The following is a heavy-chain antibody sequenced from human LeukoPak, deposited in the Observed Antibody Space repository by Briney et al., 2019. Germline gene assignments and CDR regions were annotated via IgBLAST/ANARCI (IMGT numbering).Heavy chain of an antibody. CDR2: IYYSGST. CDR3: AIRAYGDYSWYFDL. Sequence: SETPSLTCTVSGGSISSYYWSWIRQPPGKGLEWIGYIYYSGSTNYNPSLKSRVTISVDTSKNQFSLKLSSVTAADTAVYYCAIRAYGDYSWYFDLWGRGTLVTVSS. J-gene: IGHJ2*01. CDR1: GGSISSYY. D-gene: IGHD4-17*01. V-gene: IGHV4-59*08.